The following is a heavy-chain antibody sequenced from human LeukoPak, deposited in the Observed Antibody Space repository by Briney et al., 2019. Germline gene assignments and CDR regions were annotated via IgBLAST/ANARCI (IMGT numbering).Heavy chain of an antibody. V-gene: IGHV3-13*01. CDR3: ARGPPRGKYYYMDV. CDR1: GFTFSSFD. CDR2: IGTASDT. Sequence: GGSLRLSCAASGFTFSSFDMHWVRQPTGQGLEWVATIGTASDTYYPGSVEGRFTLSRDNAKNSLYLQMNSLTAGDTAVYYCARGPPRGKYYYMDVWGKGTTVTVSS. D-gene: IGHD1-1*01. J-gene: IGHJ6*03.